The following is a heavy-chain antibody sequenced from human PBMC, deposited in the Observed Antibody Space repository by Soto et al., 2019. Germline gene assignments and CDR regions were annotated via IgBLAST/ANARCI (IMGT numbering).Heavy chain of an antibody. V-gene: IGHV4-34*01. J-gene: IGHJ6*02. CDR2: INHSGST. CDR3: ARMRGGYCSGGSCSPRSSYGLDV. D-gene: IGHD2-15*01. CDR1: GGSFSGYY. Sequence: PSETLSLTCAVYGGSFSGYYWSWIRQPPGKGLEWIGEINHSGSTNYNPSLKSRVTISVDTSKNQFSLKLSSVTAADTAVYYCARMRGGYCSGGSCSPRSSYGLDVWGQGTTVTVSS.